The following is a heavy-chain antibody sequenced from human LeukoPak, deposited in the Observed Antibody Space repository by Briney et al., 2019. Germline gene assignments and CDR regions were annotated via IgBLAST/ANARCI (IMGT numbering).Heavy chain of an antibody. V-gene: IGHV4-30-2*01. CDR2: IYHSGST. D-gene: IGHD3-10*01. CDR1: GGSISSGGYS. J-gene: IGHJ4*02. CDR3: ARGGTMVRGVIIRQFDY. Sequence: PSETLSLTCAVSGGSISSGGYSWSWIRQPPGKGLEWIVYIYHSGSTYYNPSLKSRVTISVDRSKNQFSLKLSSVTAADTAVYYCARGGTMVRGVIIRQFDYWGQGTLVTVSS.